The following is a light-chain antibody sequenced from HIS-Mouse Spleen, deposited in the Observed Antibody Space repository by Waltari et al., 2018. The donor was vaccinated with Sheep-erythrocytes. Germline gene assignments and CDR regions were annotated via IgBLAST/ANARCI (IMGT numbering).Light chain of an antibody. Sequence: QSALTQPRPVSGSPGPSVTIPCPGTSSDVGGYHFVSWYQQHPGKAPKLMIYDVSKRPSGVPDRFSGSKSGNTASLTISGLQAEDEADYYCCSYAGSYNHVFATGTKVTVL. CDR1: SSDVGGYHF. V-gene: IGLV2-11*01. J-gene: IGLJ1*01. CDR3: CSYAGSYNHV. CDR2: DVS.